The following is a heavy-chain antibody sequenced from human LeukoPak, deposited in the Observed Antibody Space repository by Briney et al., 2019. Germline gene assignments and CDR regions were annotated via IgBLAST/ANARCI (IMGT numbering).Heavy chain of an antibody. Sequence: GGSLRLSCAASGFSFGTSWMSRVRQAPGTGLEWLAKTYVDGNEKYYVESMKGRFNISRDNAKNSLYLQMDSLRVEDTAVYYCARTVVEVRSASDVFDIWGQGTMVTVSS. CDR2: TYVDGNEK. CDR1: GFSFGTSW. D-gene: IGHD2-2*01. CDR3: ARTVVEVRSASDVFDI. V-gene: IGHV3-7*01. J-gene: IGHJ3*02.